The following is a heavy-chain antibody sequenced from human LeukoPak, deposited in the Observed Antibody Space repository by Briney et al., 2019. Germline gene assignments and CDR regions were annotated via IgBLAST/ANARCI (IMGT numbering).Heavy chain of an antibody. J-gene: IGHJ4*02. V-gene: IGHV1-18*01. CDR1: GYTFTSYG. D-gene: IGHD1-26*01. Sequence: GASVKVSCKASGYTFTSYGISWVRQAPGQGLEWMGWISAYNGNTNYAQKLQGRVTMTTATSTAYMELRSLRSDDTAVYYCARDLSGSYYLYFDYWGQGTLVTVSS. CDR2: ISAYNGNT. CDR3: ARDLSGSYYLYFDY.